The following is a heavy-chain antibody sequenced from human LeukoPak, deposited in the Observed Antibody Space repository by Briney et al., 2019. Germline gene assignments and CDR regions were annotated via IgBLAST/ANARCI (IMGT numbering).Heavy chain of an antibody. CDR2: IIPLFGIA. CDR3: AIEVGMATSRGFSYYFQH. V-gene: IGHV1-69*05. CDR1: GDTFSSYA. Sequence: GSSVKVSCKASGDTFSSYAISWVRQAPGQGLVWRGRIIPLFGIANYAQKFQGTVTITTDESTSTAYMELRSLRAEDTAVYYCAIEVGMATSRGFSYYFQHWGQGTLVTVSS. D-gene: IGHD5-24*01. J-gene: IGHJ1*01.